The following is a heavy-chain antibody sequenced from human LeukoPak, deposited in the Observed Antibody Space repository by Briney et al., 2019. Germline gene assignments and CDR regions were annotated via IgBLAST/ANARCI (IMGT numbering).Heavy chain of an antibody. V-gene: IGHV1-69*13. Sequence: ASVKVSCKASGGTFSSYAISWVRQAPGQGLEWMGGIIPIFGTANYAQKFQGRVTITADESTSTAYMELSSLRSEDTAVYYCASSEGVRGEGMNYFDYWGQGTLVTVSS. CDR1: GGTFSSYA. J-gene: IGHJ4*02. CDR3: ASSEGVRGEGMNYFDY. CDR2: IIPIFGTA. D-gene: IGHD3-10*01.